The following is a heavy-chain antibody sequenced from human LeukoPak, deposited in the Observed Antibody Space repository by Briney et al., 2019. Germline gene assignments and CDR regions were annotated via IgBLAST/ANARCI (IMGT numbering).Heavy chain of an antibody. D-gene: IGHD3-22*01. V-gene: IGHV1-8*01. J-gene: IGHJ3*02. Sequence: ASVKVSCKASGYTFTSYDINWVRQATGQGLEWMGWMNPNSGNTGYAQKFQGRVTMTRNTSISTAYMELSSLRSEDTAVHYCARDLARQTGYYYDSSALDAFEIWGRGTMVTVSS. CDR1: GYTFTSYD. CDR3: ARDLARQTGYYYDSSALDAFEI. CDR2: MNPNSGNT.